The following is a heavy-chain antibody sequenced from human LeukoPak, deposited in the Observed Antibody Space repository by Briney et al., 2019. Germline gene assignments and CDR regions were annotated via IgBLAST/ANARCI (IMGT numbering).Heavy chain of an antibody. D-gene: IGHD3-22*01. CDR2: ISWNSGSI. V-gene: IGHV3-9*01. CDR3: AKKPYYYDSSGYFFDY. CDR1: GFTFDDYA. J-gene: IGHJ4*02. Sequence: GGSLRLSCAASGFTFDDYAMHWVRQAPGKGLEWVSGISWNSGSIGYADSVKGRFTISRDDAKNSLYLQMNSLRAEDTAVYYCAKKPYYYDSSGYFFDYWGQGTLVTVSS.